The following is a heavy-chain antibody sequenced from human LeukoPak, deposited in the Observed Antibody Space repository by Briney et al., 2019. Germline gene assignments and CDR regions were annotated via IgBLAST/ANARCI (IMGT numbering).Heavy chain of an antibody. V-gene: IGHV3-11*01. D-gene: IGHD1-7*01. J-gene: IGHJ4*02. CDR1: GFTFGDYY. CDR3: AIGNYRALY. Sequence: PGGSLRLSCAASGFTFGDYYMTWLRQAPGQGLEWVSYISSSGSNRYYADSVKGRFTISRDNAQNSLYLQMNSLRAEDSAVYYCAIGNYRALYWGQGTLVTVSS. CDR2: ISSSGSNR.